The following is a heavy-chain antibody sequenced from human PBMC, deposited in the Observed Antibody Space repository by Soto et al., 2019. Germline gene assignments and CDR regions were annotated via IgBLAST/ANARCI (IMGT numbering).Heavy chain of an antibody. D-gene: IGHD2-15*01. CDR3: ARQMGSGSWSFDN. Sequence: QLQLQESGPGLVKPSETLSLTCPVSGASISSGGDYWWAWIRRPPGRGLEWMGSIYYIENPLYNPPLSSRLTTSVNTFEHQFSLELNSVTAAYCAVYYCARQMGSGSWSFDNWGQGTLVTVSS. V-gene: IGHV4-39*01. CDR1: GASISSGGDY. J-gene: IGHJ4*02. CDR2: IYYIENP.